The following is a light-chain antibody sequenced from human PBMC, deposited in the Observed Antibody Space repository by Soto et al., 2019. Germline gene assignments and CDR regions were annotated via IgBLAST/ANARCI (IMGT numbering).Light chain of an antibody. CDR3: QQRSNWPLT. CDR2: DAS. J-gene: IGKJ4*01. V-gene: IGKV3-11*01. CDR1: QSVSSY. Sequence: EIVLTQSPATLSLSPGERATLSCRASQSVSSYLAWYQQKPGQAPRLLIYDASNRATVIPARFGGSGSGTDFTLTISSLEPEDFAVYYCQQRSNWPLTFGGGTKVEI.